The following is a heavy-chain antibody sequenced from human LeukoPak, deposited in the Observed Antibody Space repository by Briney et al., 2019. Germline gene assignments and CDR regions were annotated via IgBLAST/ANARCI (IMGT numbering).Heavy chain of an antibody. V-gene: IGHV3-53*01. CDR3: AAVAAAGPLGSNAFDI. CDR1: GFTVSSNY. D-gene: IGHD6-13*01. J-gene: IGHJ3*02. CDR2: IYRGGST. Sequence: PGGSLRLSCAASGFTVSSNYMSWVRQAPGKGLEWVSVIYRGGSTYYADSVKGRFTISRDNSKNTLYPQMNSLRAEDTAVYYCAAVAAAGPLGSNAFDIWGQGTMVTVS.